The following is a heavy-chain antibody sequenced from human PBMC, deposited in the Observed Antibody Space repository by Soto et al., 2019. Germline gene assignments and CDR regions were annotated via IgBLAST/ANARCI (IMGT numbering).Heavy chain of an antibody. CDR1: GGSSSRYG. CDR3: AREWIDLWWYLDN. Sequence: QVQLVQSGAEVKKPGSSVKISCKASGGSSSRYGIHWVRQARGQGLEWMGGIVPLFGKANYTQQFQGRLTITADKSTGIVYMEVSNLKSEDTAVYYCAREWIDLWWYLDNWGQGTLVTVSS. D-gene: IGHD2-15*01. V-gene: IGHV1-69*06. J-gene: IGHJ4*02. CDR2: IVPLFGKA.